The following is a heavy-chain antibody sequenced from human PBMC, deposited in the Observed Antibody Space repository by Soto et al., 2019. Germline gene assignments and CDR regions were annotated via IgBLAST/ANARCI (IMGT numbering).Heavy chain of an antibody. Sequence: EVQLVEFGGGLVQPGGSLRHSCAASGFTFGSYWMYWVRQAPGKGLVWVSRTNSDGSDTSYADSVKGRFTISRDNAKNTLYLQMNSLRAEDTAVYYCARDRGWSLFDYWGQGTLVTVSS. CDR2: TNSDGSDT. CDR3: ARDRGWSLFDY. J-gene: IGHJ4*02. V-gene: IGHV3-74*01. CDR1: GFTFGSYW. D-gene: IGHD6-19*01.